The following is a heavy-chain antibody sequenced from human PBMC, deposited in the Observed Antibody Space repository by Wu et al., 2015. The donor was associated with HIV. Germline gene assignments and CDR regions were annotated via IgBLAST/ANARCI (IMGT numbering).Heavy chain of an antibody. CDR3: AREIRGYGNYYSGMDV. D-gene: IGHD5-12*01. V-gene: IGHV1-69*13. CDR2: IIPVFGTV. J-gene: IGHJ6*02. CDR1: GGTSSTYA. Sequence: QVQLLQSGAEVKKPGSSVRVSCKDSGGTSSTYAITWVRQAPGQGLEWMGRIIPVFGTVDYAQKFQGRLTIIAEEFTNSVYMELSSLKSEDTAVYYCAREIRGYGNYYSGMDVVGPRDRGHRLL.